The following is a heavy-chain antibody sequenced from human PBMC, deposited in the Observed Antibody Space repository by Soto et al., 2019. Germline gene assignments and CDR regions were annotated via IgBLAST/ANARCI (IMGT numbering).Heavy chain of an antibody. Sequence: SETLSLTCTVYGGYISRYYWSWIRQPAGKGLGWIGRIYTSGCTNSHHSLSSRAAMSVDTSQNQFSLKLSSVAAADTAVYYCARDLAAAGNTWFDPWGQGTLGTGFS. V-gene: IGHV4-4*07. CDR1: GGYISRYY. J-gene: IGHJ5*02. CDR2: IYTSGCT. D-gene: IGHD6-13*01. CDR3: ARDLAAAGNTWFDP.